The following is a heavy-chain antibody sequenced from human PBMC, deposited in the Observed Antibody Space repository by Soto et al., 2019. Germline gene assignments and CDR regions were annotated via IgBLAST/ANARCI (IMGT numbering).Heavy chain of an antibody. V-gene: IGHV1-18*01. CDR1: GYTFTSYG. J-gene: IGHJ4*02. D-gene: IGHD3-10*01. CDR3: ARDTSRGEYDY. Sequence: QVQLVQSGAEVKKPGVSVKVSCKASGYTFTSYGISWVRQAPGQGLGWMGWINVYNGNTNYAQKLQGKVTMTTDTSTSTAYLDLRSLRSDDTAVYFCARDTSRGEYDYWGQGTLVTVSS. CDR2: INVYNGNT.